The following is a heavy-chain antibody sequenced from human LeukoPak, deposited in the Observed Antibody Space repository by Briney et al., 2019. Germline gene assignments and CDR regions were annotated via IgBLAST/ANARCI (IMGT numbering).Heavy chain of an antibody. CDR2: INSSGSTI. V-gene: IGHV3-48*03. J-gene: IGHJ4*02. CDR1: GFTFSSYE. Sequence: GGSLRLSCAASGFTFSSYEMNWVRRAPGKGLEWVSYINSSGSTIYYADSVRGRFTISRDNAKNSLYLQMNSLRAEDTAVYYCEGERGPPSRVGYWGQGTLVTVSS. CDR3: EGERGPPSRVGY. D-gene: IGHD1-26*01.